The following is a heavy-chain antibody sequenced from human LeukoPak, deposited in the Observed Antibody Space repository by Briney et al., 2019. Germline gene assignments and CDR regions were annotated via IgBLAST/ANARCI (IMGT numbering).Heavy chain of an antibody. CDR1: GFTFSSYW. Sequence: PGGSLRLSCAASGFTFSSYWMHWVGDAPGKGLVGVSRINSDGSSTSYADSVKGRLTISRDNAKNRLYLQMNSLRAEDTAVYHCARDGHGVTPFDNWGQGTLVTVSS. CDR2: INSDGSST. CDR3: ARDGHGVTPFDN. V-gene: IGHV3-74*01. D-gene: IGHD4-23*01. J-gene: IGHJ4*02.